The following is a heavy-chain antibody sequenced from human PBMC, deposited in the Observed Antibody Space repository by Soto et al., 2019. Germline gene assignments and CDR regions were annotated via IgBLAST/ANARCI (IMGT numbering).Heavy chain of an antibody. D-gene: IGHD4-4*01. CDR1: GFTFSDHY. Sequence: QAQLVESGGGLAKPGGSLRLSCAASGFTFSDHYMSWIRQAPGKGLEWISYINPSGTNTDYAESVKGRFTISRDNAENSLYLQRNSLRAEDTALYYCARGHHSLDVWGQGATFTVSS. CDR3: ARGHHSLDV. J-gene: IGHJ6*02. CDR2: INPSGTNT. V-gene: IGHV3-11*06.